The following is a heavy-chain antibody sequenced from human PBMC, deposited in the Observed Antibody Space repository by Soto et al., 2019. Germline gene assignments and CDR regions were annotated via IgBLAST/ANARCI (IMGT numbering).Heavy chain of an antibody. CDR2: ISPIFGTA. CDR3: ARDEWTGTTYYYYGMDV. Sequence: QVQLVQSGAEVKKPGSSVKVSCKASGGTFSSYAISWVRQAPGQGLEWMGGISPIFGTANYAQKFQGRVTITADESTSTAYMERSSLRSEDTAVYYCARDEWTGTTYYYYGMDVWGQGTTVTVSS. J-gene: IGHJ6*02. D-gene: IGHD1-7*01. V-gene: IGHV1-69*01. CDR1: GGTFSSYA.